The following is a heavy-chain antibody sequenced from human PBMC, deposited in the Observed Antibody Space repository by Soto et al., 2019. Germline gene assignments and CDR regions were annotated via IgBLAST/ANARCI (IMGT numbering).Heavy chain of an antibody. V-gene: IGHV4-39*01. CDR2: IYYSGST. CDR3: ATSQKGYNWNYFDH. Sequence: SETLSLTCTVSGGSISSSSYYWGWIRQPPGKGLEWIGSIYYSGSTYYNPSLKSRVTIPVDTSKNQFSLKVSGVSAADTAVYYCATSQKGYNWNYFDHWGQGALVTVSS. J-gene: IGHJ4*02. CDR1: GGSISSSSYY. D-gene: IGHD1-20*01.